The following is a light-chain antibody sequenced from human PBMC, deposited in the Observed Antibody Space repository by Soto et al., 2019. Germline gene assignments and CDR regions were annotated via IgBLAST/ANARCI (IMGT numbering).Light chain of an antibody. CDR1: QSLSSR. CDR3: QQSFSPPYT. CDR2: ETS. V-gene: IGKV1-39*01. Sequence: DIQMTQSPSSLSASVGDRVTITCRASQSLSSRLTWYQQKPGEAPKLLIYETSSLQSGVPSRFSGSRSETDFTLPINSLQPEDFATYYCQQSFSPPYTFGQGTKLEIK. J-gene: IGKJ2*01.